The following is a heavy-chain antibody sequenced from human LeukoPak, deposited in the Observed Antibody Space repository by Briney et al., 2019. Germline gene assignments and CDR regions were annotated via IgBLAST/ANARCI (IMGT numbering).Heavy chain of an antibody. Sequence: ASVKVSCRASGYTFTGYYMHWVRQAPGQGLEWMGWINPNSGGTNYARKFQGRVTMTRDTSISTAYMELSRLRSDDTAVYYCARAGSHYYGMDVWGQGTTVTVSS. CDR1: GYTFTGYY. CDR3: ARAGSHYYGMDV. CDR2: INPNSGGT. V-gene: IGHV1-2*02. D-gene: IGHD3-10*01. J-gene: IGHJ6*02.